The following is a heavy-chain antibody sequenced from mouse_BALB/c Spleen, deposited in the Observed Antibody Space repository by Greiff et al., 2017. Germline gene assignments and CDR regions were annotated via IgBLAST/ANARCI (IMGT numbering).Heavy chain of an antibody. CDR3: AVYYGNPLAY. CDR2: INPYNGAT. CDR1: GYSFTGYY. Sequence: EVQLQQSGPELVKPGASVKISCKASGYSFTGYYMHWVKQSHVKSLEWIGRINPYNGATSYNQNFKDKASLTVDKSSSTAYMELRSLTSEDSAVYYCAVYYGNPLAYWGQGTLVTVSA. V-gene: IGHV1-31*01. D-gene: IGHD2-1*01. J-gene: IGHJ3*01.